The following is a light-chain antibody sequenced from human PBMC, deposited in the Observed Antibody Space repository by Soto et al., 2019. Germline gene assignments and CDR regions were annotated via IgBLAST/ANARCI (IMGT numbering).Light chain of an antibody. J-gene: IGKJ4*01. CDR1: HSVVNNY. Sequence: EIVLTQSPGTLTLSPGERATLSCRASHSVVNNYLAWFQQKPSQAPRLLISGASSRASGIPGRFSGSGSGTDFTLTISRREPEDFAVYYCQKSSFSPLTVCGGTKLQIK. V-gene: IGKV3-20*01. CDR2: GAS. CDR3: QKSSFSPLT.